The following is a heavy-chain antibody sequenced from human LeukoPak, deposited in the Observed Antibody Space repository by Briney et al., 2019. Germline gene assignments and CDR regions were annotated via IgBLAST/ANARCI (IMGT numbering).Heavy chain of an antibody. CDR3: AGVSFSSGWYRDY. D-gene: IGHD6-19*01. J-gene: IGHJ4*02. CDR1: GFTDY. Sequence: GGSLRLSCAASGFTDYMTWVRQAPGKGLEWVSVIYSGVSTYYAASVKGRFSVSRDNSKNTVYLQMNSLRAEDTAVYYCAGVSFSSGWYRDYWGQGTLVTVSS. CDR2: IYSGVST. V-gene: IGHV3-53*01.